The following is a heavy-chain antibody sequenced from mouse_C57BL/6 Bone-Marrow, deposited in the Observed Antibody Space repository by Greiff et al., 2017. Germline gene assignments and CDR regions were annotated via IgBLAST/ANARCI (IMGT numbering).Heavy chain of an antibody. D-gene: IGHD2-4*01. CDR3: ARGDDCDVEWYFDV. CDR2: IYPRSGNT. V-gene: IGHV1-81*01. CDR1: GYTFTSYG. J-gene: IGHJ1*03. Sequence: VQPQQSGAELARPGASVKLFCKASGYTFTSYGISWVKQRTGQGLEWIGEIYPRSGNTYYNEKFKGKATLTADQSSSTAYMELSSLTSEDSAVYDCARGDDCDVEWYFDVWGTGTTVTVSS.